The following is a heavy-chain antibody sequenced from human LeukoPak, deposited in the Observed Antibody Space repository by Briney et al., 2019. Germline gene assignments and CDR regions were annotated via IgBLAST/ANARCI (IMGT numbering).Heavy chain of an antibody. Sequence: GGSLRLSCAASGFTFSSYGMHWVRQAPGKGLEWVAVIWYDGSNKYYADSVKGRFTISRDSSKNTLYLQMNSLRAEDTAVYYCASDYYDSSGYYRETDYWGQGTLVTVSS. J-gene: IGHJ4*02. CDR3: ASDYYDSSGYYRETDY. CDR1: GFTFSSYG. CDR2: IWYDGSNK. D-gene: IGHD3-22*01. V-gene: IGHV3-33*01.